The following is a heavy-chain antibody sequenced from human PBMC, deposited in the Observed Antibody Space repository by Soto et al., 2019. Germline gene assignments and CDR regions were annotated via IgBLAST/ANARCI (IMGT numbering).Heavy chain of an antibody. V-gene: IGHV4-39*01. CDR3: VSLATHYHGVAV. CDR1: GGSISHTPYF. Sequence: PSETLSLTCTVSGGSISHTPYFWGWIRQPPGKGLEWIGNIYYSGSTYYNPSLKSRVTISVDTSKNQLSLKLTSVTAADTAVFYCVSLATHYHGVAVWGQGTMVTVSS. CDR2: IYYSGST. J-gene: IGHJ6*02.